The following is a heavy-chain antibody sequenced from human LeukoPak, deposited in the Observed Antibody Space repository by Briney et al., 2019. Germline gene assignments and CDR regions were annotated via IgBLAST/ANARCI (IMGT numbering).Heavy chain of an antibody. CDR2: ISGSGGST. V-gene: IGHV3-23*01. D-gene: IGHD6-13*01. J-gene: IGHJ4*02. Sequence: SGGSLRLSCAASGFTFSSYAMSWVRQAPGKGLEWVSAISGSGGSTYYADSVKGRFTISRDNSKNTLYLQMNSLRAEDTAVYYCANSISRYTIAATDYWGQGTLVTVSS. CDR3: ANSISRYTIAATDY. CDR1: GFTFSSYA.